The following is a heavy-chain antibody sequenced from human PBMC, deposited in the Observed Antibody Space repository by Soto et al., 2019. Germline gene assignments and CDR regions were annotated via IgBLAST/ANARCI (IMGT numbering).Heavy chain of an antibody. CDR1: GFIFNTYD. Sequence: QVQLVESGGGVVQPGRSLRLSCAAYGFIFNTYDLHWFRQSQGKGLEWVAVISYDGSNKYYADSVQGRLTISRDNSKKMLYLQMNSLRPEDTAVYYCAKGQHCSSTSCYFYSYGMDVWGQGTKVAVSS. V-gene: IGHV3-30*18. D-gene: IGHD2-2*01. J-gene: IGHJ6*02. CDR2: ISYDGSNK. CDR3: AKGQHCSSTSCYFYSYGMDV.